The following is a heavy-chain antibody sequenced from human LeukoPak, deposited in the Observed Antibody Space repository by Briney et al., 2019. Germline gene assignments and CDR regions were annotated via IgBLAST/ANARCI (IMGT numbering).Heavy chain of an antibody. Sequence: GASVKVSCKASGYTFTDFYIHWMRQAPGQGLEWMGWITPNSGGTNYAQKFQGRVTMTRDTSISTAYMELSRLRSDDTAVCYCARALGDMATPDYWGQGTLVTVSS. J-gene: IGHJ4*02. CDR2: ITPNSGGT. CDR3: ARALGDMATPDY. D-gene: IGHD5-24*01. V-gene: IGHV1-2*02. CDR1: GYTFTDFY.